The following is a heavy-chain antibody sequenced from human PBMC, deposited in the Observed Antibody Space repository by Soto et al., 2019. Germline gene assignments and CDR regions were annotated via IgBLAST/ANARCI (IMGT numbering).Heavy chain of an antibody. V-gene: IGHV4-31*03. D-gene: IGHD6-13*01. Sequence: PSETLSLTCSVSGGSITNGAYYWTWIRQDPGKGLEWIGYIYHNGSTYYNPSLQSRVTMSVDTSKNQFSLKLRSVTAADTAVYFCARIRGGAAGNFDYWGQGTLVTVSS. J-gene: IGHJ4*02. CDR1: GGSITNGAYY. CDR3: ARIRGGAAGNFDY. CDR2: IYHNGST.